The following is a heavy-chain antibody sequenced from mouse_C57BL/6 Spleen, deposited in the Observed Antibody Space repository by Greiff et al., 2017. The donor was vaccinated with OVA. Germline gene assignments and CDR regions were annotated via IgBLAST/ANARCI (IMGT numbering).Heavy chain of an antibody. V-gene: IGHV3-6*01. Sequence: EVQLQQSGPGLVKPSQSLSLTCSVTGYSITSGYYWNWIRPFPGNKLEWMGNISYDGSNYYNPTIKNRISITRDTSKNQFFLNLNSLTTEDTATYYGARVYGSSFYAMDYWGQGTSVTVSS. J-gene: IGHJ4*01. CDR3: ARVYGSSFYAMDY. CDR1: GYSITSGYY. CDR2: ISYDGSN. D-gene: IGHD1-1*01.